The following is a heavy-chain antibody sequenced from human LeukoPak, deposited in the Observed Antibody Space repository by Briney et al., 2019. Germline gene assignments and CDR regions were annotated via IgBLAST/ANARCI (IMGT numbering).Heavy chain of an antibody. CDR1: GFTFSDYS. J-gene: IGHJ4*02. D-gene: IGHD6-13*01. CDR3: AKDAAGPEY. CDR2: ISAGGGST. V-gene: IGHV3-23*01. Sequence: GGSLRLSCEASGFTFSDYSMTWVRQAPGKGLFWVSGISAGGGSTYYADSVKGRFSISRDNSRNTLYLQMNSLRAEDTAVYYCAKDAAGPEYWGQGTLVTVSS.